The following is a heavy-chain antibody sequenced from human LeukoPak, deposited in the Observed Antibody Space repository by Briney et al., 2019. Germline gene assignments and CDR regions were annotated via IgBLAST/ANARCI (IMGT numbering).Heavy chain of an antibody. J-gene: IGHJ5*02. V-gene: IGHV3-21*01. CDR3: ARTLVPAAMSNNWFDP. Sequence: PGGSLRLSCAASGFTFSSCSMNWVRQAPGKGLEWVSSISSSSSYIYYADSVKGRFTISRDNAKNSLYLQMNSLRAEDTAVYYCARTLVPAAMSNNWFDPWGQGTLVTVSS. CDR2: ISSSSSYI. CDR1: GFTFSSCS. D-gene: IGHD2-2*01.